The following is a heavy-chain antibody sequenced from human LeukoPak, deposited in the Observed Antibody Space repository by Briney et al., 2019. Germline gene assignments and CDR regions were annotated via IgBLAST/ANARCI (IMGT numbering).Heavy chain of an antibody. D-gene: IGHD1-26*01. Sequence: GGSMRLSCAASGLTVSSNYMNWVRQAPGKGLEWVSVIYGGGNIYYADSVKGRFTISRDSSKNTLFLHMNTLRAEDTAIYYCAKDRTVGASYWYFDLWGRGTLVTVSS. V-gene: IGHV3-53*01. CDR1: GLTVSSNY. CDR3: AKDRTVGASYWYFDL. J-gene: IGHJ2*01. CDR2: IYGGGNI.